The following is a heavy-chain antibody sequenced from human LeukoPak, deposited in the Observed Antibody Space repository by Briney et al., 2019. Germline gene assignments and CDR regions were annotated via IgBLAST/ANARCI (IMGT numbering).Heavy chain of an antibody. D-gene: IGHD6-25*01. V-gene: IGHV4-39*07. J-gene: IGHJ4*02. CDR1: GGSISSSSYY. CDR2: IYYSGST. CDR3: ARVRYERLAFDY. Sequence: SETLSLTCTVSGGSISSSSYYWGWIRQPPGKGLEWIGSIYYSGSTNYNPSLKSRVTISVDTSKNQFSLKLSSVTAADTAVYYCARVRYERLAFDYWGQGTLVTVSS.